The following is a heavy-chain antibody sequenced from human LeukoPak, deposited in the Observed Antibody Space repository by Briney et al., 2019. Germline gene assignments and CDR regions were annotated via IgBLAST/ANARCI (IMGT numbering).Heavy chain of an antibody. CDR2: IYYSGST. CDR3: ARKYYDFWSGYISP. V-gene: IGHV4-39*01. D-gene: IGHD3-3*01. J-gene: IGHJ5*02. CDR1: GGSISSSSYY. Sequence: PSETLSLTCTVSGGSISSSSYYWGWIRQPPGKGLEWIGSIYYSGSTYYNPSLKSRVTISVDTSKNQFSLKLSSVTAADTAVYYCARKYYDFWSGYISPWSQGTWSPSPQ.